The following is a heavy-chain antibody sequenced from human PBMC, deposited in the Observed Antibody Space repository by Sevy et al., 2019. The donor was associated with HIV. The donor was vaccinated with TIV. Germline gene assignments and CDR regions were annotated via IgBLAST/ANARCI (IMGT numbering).Heavy chain of an antibody. CDR1: GFTFSSYA. J-gene: IGHJ4*02. Sequence: GGSLRLSCAASGFTFSSYAMSWVRQAPGKGLEWVSAISGGGGSTYYADSVKVRFTISRDDFKNTLYLQMSSLRPEDTAVYFCARLFSCGGDCYYLDYWGQGALVTVSS. D-gene: IGHD2-21*02. V-gene: IGHV3-23*01. CDR3: ARLFSCGGDCYYLDY. CDR2: ISGGGGST.